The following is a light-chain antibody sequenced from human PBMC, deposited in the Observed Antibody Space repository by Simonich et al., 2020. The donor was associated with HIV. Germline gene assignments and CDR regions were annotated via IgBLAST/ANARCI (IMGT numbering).Light chain of an antibody. CDR3: QQRSNWPIFT. J-gene: IGKJ3*01. CDR2: DAS. V-gene: IGKV3-11*01. Sequence: EIVLTQSPATLSLSPGERATLTCRASQSVSSYLAWYQQKPGQAPRLLIYDASNRATGIPARFSGSGSGPDVTLTISSLEPEDFAVYYCQQRSNWPIFTFGPGTKVDIK. CDR1: QSVSSY.